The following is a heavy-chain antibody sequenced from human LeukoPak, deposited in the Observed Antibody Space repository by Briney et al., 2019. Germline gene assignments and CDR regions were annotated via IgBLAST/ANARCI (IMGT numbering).Heavy chain of an antibody. J-gene: IGHJ4*02. CDR2: ISSSSSYI. D-gene: IGHD3-22*01. Sequence: GGSLRLYCAASGFTFSSYSMNWVRQAPGKGLEWVSSISSSSSYIYCADSVKGRFTISRDNDKNSLYLQMNSLRAEDTAVYYCARDQRGYYDSSAYHLFDYWGQGTLVTVSS. CDR1: GFTFSSYS. V-gene: IGHV3-21*01. CDR3: ARDQRGYYDSSAYHLFDY.